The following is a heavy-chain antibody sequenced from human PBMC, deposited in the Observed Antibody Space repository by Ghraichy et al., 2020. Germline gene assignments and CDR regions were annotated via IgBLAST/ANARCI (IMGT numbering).Heavy chain of an antibody. D-gene: IGHD3-16*01. CDR2: ISGSGGST. Sequence: GESLNISCAASGFTFSSYAMSWVRQAPGKGLEWVSAISGSGGSTYYADSVKGRFTISRDNSKNTLYLQMNSLRAEDTAVYYCAKTQRGGASKNNYYYMDVWGKGTTVTVSS. J-gene: IGHJ6*03. CDR3: AKTQRGGASKNNYYYMDV. CDR1: GFTFSSYA. V-gene: IGHV3-23*01.